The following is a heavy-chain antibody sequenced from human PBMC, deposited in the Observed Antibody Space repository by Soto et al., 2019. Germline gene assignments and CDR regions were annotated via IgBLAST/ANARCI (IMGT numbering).Heavy chain of an antibody. D-gene: IGHD3-10*01. CDR3: ARHNYGSGSTYFDY. Sequence: PSETLSLTCTVSGGSISSGGYYWSWIRQHPGKGLEWIVYIYYSGSTYYNPSLKSRVTISVDTSKNQFSLKLSSVTAADTAVYYCARHNYGSGSTYFDYWGQGTLVTVSS. CDR1: GGSISSGGYY. V-gene: IGHV4-31*03. CDR2: IYYSGST. J-gene: IGHJ4*02.